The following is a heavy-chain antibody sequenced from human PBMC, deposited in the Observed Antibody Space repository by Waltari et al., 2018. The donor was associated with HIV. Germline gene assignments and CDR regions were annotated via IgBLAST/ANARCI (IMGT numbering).Heavy chain of an antibody. CDR3: VRVVKKASGTYGSFFFDY. CDR2: VFHDGHR. J-gene: IGHJ4*02. Sequence: QVQLQQSGPGLVKPAQNLFLTCVMSGNTFNNPYYWGWARQSPGVALECLGVVFHDGHRDLRPSLKGRVSVTFASSDDLLSQTLQPVTAADTALYFCVRVVKKASGTYGSFFFDYWGRGTQVTVSS. D-gene: IGHD1-26*01. V-gene: IGHV4-38-2*01. CDR1: GNTFNNPYY.